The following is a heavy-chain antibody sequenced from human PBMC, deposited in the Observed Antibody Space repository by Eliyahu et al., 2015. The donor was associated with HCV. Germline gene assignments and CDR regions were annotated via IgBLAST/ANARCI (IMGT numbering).Heavy chain of an antibody. Sequence: EVQLVQSGAEVKKPGESLKXXCTGSGYSXSNYWIAWVRQMPGXGLEWMGIXYPGDSDTRYSPSFQGQVTISADKPINTAYLQWSSLKASDTAMYYCARHDNYYGSGRYLDYWGQGTLVPVSS. D-gene: IGHD3-10*01. CDR1: GYSXSNYW. V-gene: IGHV5-51*01. J-gene: IGHJ4*02. CDR2: XYPGDSDT. CDR3: ARHDNYYGSGRYLDY.